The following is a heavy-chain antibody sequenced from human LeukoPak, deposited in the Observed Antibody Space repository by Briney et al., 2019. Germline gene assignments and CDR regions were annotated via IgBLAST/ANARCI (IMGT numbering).Heavy chain of an antibody. CDR2: IYSGGST. CDR1: GFTVSSNY. Sequence: GGSLRLSCAASGFTVSSNYMSWVRQAPGKGLDWVSVIYSGGSTYYADSVKGRFTISRDNCKNTLYLQMNSLRAEDTAVYYCARRYCSSTSCHDYWGQGTLVTVSS. J-gene: IGHJ4*02. V-gene: IGHV3-66*02. CDR3: ARRYCSSTSCHDY. D-gene: IGHD2-2*01.